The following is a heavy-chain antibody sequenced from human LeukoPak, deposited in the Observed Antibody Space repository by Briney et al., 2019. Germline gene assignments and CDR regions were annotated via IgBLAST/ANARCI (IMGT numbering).Heavy chain of an antibody. J-gene: IGHJ4*02. Sequence: GGSLRLSCAASGFTFSSYGMHWVRQAPGKGLEWVAVIWYDGSNKYYADSVKGRFTISRDNSKNTLYLQMNSLRAEDTAVNYCARDRIAVAGTIRGDYWGQGTLVTVSS. CDR1: GFTFSSYG. CDR3: ARDRIAVAGTIRGDY. CDR2: IWYDGSNK. V-gene: IGHV3-33*01. D-gene: IGHD6-19*01.